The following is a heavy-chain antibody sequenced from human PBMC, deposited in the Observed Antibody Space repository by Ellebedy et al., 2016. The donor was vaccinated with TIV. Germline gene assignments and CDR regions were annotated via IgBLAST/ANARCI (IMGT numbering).Heavy chain of an antibody. CDR1: GFTFSRYA. CDR2: IYSGGTT. CDR3: ARRSDHSLQGDY. J-gene: IGHJ4*02. D-gene: IGHD1-14*01. V-gene: IGHV3-66*04. Sequence: GESLKISCAASGFTFSRYAMNWVRQAPGKGPEWVSVIYSGGTTNYADSVKGRFTVSRDSSKNTLYLQMNSLRAEDTAVYYCARRSDHSLQGDYWGQGTLVTVSS.